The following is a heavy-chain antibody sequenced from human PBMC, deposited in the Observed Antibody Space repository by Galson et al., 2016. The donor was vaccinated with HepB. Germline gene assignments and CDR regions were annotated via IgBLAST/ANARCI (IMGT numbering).Heavy chain of an antibody. J-gene: IGHJ4*02. V-gene: IGHV3-11*06. CDR1: GFSFSDYY. CDR2: ISSSSSYT. D-gene: IGHD1-1*01. Sequence: SLRLSCAASGFSFSDYYMNWIRQAPGKGLEWVSYISSSSSYTNYADSVKGRFTISRDNAQNSLYLHMNSLGAEDTAVYFCARGSNDWAGIDYWGQGTLVTVSS. CDR3: ARGSNDWAGIDY.